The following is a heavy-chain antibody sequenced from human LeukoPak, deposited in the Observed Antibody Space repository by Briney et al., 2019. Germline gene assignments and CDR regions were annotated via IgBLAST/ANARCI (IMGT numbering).Heavy chain of an antibody. CDR3: ARDRHCVNGLCHNSPGMDV. J-gene: IGHJ6*02. V-gene: IGHV3-33*08. Sequence: GGSLRLSCAASGFTFTNYAMSWVRQAPGKGLEWVADIWFDGKNEHFAASVKGRFTISRDNSKKTMYLQINSLRAEDTAVYYCARDRHCVNGLCHNSPGMDVWGRGTTVTVSS. CDR2: IWFDGKNE. D-gene: IGHD2-8*01. CDR1: GFTFTNYA.